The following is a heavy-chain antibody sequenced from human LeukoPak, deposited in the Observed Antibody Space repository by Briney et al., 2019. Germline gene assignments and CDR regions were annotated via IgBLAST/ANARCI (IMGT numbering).Heavy chain of an antibody. Sequence: PSETLSLTCAVYGGSFSGYYWSWIRQPPGKGLEWIGEINHSGSTNYNPSLKSRVTISVDTSKNQFSLKLSSVTAADTAVHNCAGGDFAMVRGVSRWFDPWGQGTLVTVSS. V-gene: IGHV4-34*01. CDR2: INHSGST. CDR1: GGSFSGYY. CDR3: AGGDFAMVRGVSRWFDP. J-gene: IGHJ5*02. D-gene: IGHD3-10*01.